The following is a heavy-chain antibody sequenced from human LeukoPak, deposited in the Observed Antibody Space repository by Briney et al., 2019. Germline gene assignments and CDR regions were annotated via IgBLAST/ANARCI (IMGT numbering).Heavy chain of an antibody. CDR2: ISLNSGNI. Sequence: GGSLRLSCAASGFTFDDYSMHWVRQAPGKGLEWVSGISLNSGNIGYADSVKGRFTISRDNAKNFVYLQMNSLRIEDTALYYCAKDNGGPAHYNFYYMDVWGEGTTVTVSS. J-gene: IGHJ6*03. CDR1: GFTFDDYS. CDR3: AKDNGGPAHYNFYYMDV. V-gene: IGHV3-9*01. D-gene: IGHD2-15*01.